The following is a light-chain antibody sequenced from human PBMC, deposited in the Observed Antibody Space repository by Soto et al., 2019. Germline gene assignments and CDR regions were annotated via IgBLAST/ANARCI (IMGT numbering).Light chain of an antibody. V-gene: IGKV1-33*01. J-gene: IGKJ4*01. Sequence: DIQMTQSPSSLSASIGDRVTITCQASQDINNFLSWYQQKPGKAPNLLIYDASSWEAAGPSRFSGSRSGTDFTLIISSLQPQDFATYYCQQYDNLPLTFGGGTKVEI. CDR3: QQYDNLPLT. CDR1: QDINNF. CDR2: DAS.